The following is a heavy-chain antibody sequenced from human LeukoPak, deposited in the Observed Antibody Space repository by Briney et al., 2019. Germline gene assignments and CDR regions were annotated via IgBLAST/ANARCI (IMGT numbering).Heavy chain of an antibody. V-gene: IGHV3-9*01. D-gene: IGHD5-12*01. CDR2: ISWNSAYI. CDR1: GFTFHHYA. CDR3: AKDKAPLYSGYDWDLDF. J-gene: IGHJ4*02. Sequence: PGGSLRLSCAASGFTFHHYAIHWVRQVPGKGLEWVSGISWNSAYIGYADSVKGRFTISRDNAKNSVYLQMNSLRAEDTALYYYAKDKAPLYSGYDWDLDFWGQGTMVTVSS.